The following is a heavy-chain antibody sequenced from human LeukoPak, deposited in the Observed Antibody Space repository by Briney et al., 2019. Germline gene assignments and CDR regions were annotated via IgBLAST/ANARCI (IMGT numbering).Heavy chain of an antibody. CDR3: ARAPRGATRLNWFDP. CDR1: GGSISSGGYY. Sequence: PSETLSLTSTVSGGSISSGGYYWSWIRQPPGKGLEWIGYIYHSGSTYYNLSLKSRVTISVDTSKNQFSLKLSSVTAADTAVYYCARAPRGATRLNWFDPRGPGNPGHRLL. D-gene: IGHD1-26*01. CDR2: IYHSGST. J-gene: IGHJ5*02. V-gene: IGHV4-30-2*01.